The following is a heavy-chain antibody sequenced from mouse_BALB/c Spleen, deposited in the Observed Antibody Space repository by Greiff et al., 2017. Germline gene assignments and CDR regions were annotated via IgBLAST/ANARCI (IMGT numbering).Heavy chain of an antibody. CDR1: GFTFSSFG. J-gene: IGHJ4*01. CDR3: APVITYRYAMDY. CDR2: ISSGSSTI. D-gene: IGHD1-3*01. V-gene: IGHV5-17*02. Sequence: EVQLVESGGGLVQPGGSRKLSCAASGFTFSSFGMHWVRQAPEKGLEWVAYISSGSSTIYYADTVTGRFTISRDNPKNTLFLQMTSLRSEDTAMYYCAPVITYRYAMDYWGQGTSVTVSS.